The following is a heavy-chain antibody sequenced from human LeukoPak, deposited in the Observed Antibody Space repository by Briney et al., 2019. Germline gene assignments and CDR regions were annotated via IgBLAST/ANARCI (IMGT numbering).Heavy chain of an antibody. V-gene: IGHV1-2*02. J-gene: IGHJ4*02. CDR3: ARADSYDNNGYSPELRY. D-gene: IGHD3-22*01. Sequence: ASVKVSCKASGYTFTGYYMHWLRQAPGQGFEWMGWSDPKTGATKYEHFLGRVTMTSDTSSRTAYMELTSLTFDDTAIYYCARADSYDNNGYSPELRYWGQGTLVTVSS. CDR2: SDPKTGAT. CDR1: GYTFTGYY.